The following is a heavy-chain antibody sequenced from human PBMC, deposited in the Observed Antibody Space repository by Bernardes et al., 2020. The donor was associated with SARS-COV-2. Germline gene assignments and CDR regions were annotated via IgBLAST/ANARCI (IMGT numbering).Heavy chain of an antibody. CDR1: GYIFTDYD. V-gene: IGHV1-8*01. J-gene: IGHJ5*02. Sequence: ASVKVSCKTSGYIFTDYDINWVRQAPGQGLEWMGWMNPVSTNSGLAQKFQDRVTLTFDTSINTAFLELISLTSEDTAVYYCAREDTSSTGHAYNFFDPWGQGTPVTVSS. CDR3: AREDTSSTGHAYNFFDP. D-gene: IGHD3-3*01. CDR2: MNPVSTNS.